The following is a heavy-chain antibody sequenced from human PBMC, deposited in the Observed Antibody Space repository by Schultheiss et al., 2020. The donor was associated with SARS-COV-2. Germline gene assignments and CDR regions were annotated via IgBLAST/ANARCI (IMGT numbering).Heavy chain of an antibody. Sequence: SETLSLTCTVSGAYISSSNYYWGWIRQTPGKGLEWIGTIYYSGSTYYNPSLKSRVTISVDTPKNQFSLRLNSVTAADTAIYYCARDNHGSGSYYYYAMDVWGQGTTVTVSS. CDR3: ARDNHGSGSYYYYAMDV. CDR1: GAYISSSNYY. CDR2: IYYSGST. J-gene: IGHJ6*02. D-gene: IGHD3-10*01. V-gene: IGHV4-39*01.